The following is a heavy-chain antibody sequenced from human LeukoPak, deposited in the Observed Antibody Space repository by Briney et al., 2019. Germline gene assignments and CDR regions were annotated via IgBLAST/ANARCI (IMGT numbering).Heavy chain of an antibody. CDR1: GFTFSSSA. CDR2: ISGSALRT. V-gene: IGHV3-23*01. CDR3: AKLLLPVH. J-gene: IGHJ4*02. Sequence: GGSLRFSCAASGFTFSSSAMSWVRQAPGKGLEWVSGISGSALRTYYADSVQGRFIISRDNSMNTLYLQMDSLRAEDSAVYYCAKLLLPVHWGQGTLVIVSS. D-gene: IGHD3-22*01.